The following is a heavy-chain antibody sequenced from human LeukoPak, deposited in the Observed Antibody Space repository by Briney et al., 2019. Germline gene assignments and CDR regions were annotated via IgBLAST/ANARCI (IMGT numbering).Heavy chain of an antibody. V-gene: IGHV3-74*01. CDR3: ARGGTTMPQQFDY. J-gene: IGHJ4*02. CDR2: INNDGSRT. CDR1: GFTFSTYW. D-gene: IGHD2-2*01. Sequence: GGSLRLSCAASGFTFSTYWMHWVRQVPEKGLLWVSRINNDGSRTNYADSGKGRFTISRDNAKNSLYLQMNSLRAEDTAVYYCARGGTTMPQQFDYWGQGTLVTVSS.